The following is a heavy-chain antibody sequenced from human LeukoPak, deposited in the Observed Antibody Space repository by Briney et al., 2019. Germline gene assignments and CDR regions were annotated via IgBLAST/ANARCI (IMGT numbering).Heavy chain of an antibody. V-gene: IGHV4-39*01. CDR3: ARPRAYYGDYGN. CDR1: GGSIRSSYYY. CDR2: IYDSGST. J-gene: IGHJ4*02. D-gene: IGHD4-17*01. Sequence: PSETLSLTCTVSGGSIRSSYYYWGWIRQPPGKGLEWIGSIYDSGSTYYNPSLKSRVTISVDTSKNQFSLKLSSVTAADTAVYYCARPRAYYGDYGNWGQRTLVTVSS.